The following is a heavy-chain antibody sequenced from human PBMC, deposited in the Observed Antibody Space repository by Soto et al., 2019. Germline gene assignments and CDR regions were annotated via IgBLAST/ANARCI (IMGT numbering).Heavy chain of an antibody. J-gene: IGHJ4*02. Sequence: QVQLQQWGAGLLKPSETLSLTCAVYGGSFSGYYWSWIRQPPGKGLEWIGEINHSGSTNYNPSLKSRVTISVDTSKIQFSLKLSSVTAADTAVYYCARGGKTLVVPAAISRVGYGPRRYFDYWGQGTLVTVSS. CDR3: ARGGKTLVVPAAISRVGYGPRRYFDY. D-gene: IGHD2-2*01. V-gene: IGHV4-34*01. CDR1: GGSFSGYY. CDR2: INHSGST.